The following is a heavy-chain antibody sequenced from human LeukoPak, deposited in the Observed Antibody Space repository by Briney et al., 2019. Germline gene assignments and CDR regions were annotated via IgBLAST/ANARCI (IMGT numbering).Heavy chain of an antibody. CDR1: RFTFSSYW. V-gene: IGHV3-7*01. CDR2: IKQHGSEK. Sequence: TGGSLRLSCAGSRFTFSSYWMSWVRQAPGKGLEGVANIKQHGSEKYYVDSVKGRFTISRDDVKNSLYLQMNSVRAEDTAVYYCARLWPFDYWGQGTLVIVSS. J-gene: IGHJ4*02. CDR3: ARLWPFDY. D-gene: IGHD2-21*01.